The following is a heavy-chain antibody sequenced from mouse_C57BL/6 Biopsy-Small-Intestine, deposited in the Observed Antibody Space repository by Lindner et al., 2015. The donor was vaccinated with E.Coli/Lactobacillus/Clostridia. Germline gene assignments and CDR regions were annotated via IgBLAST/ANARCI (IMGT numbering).Heavy chain of an antibody. J-gene: IGHJ2*01. V-gene: IGHV5-17*01. CDR2: ISSGSSII. Sequence: VQLQESGGGLVKPGGSLKLSCAASGFTFSDYGMHWVRQAPEKGLEWVAYISSGSSIIYYADTVKGRFTISRDNAKNTQFLQMTSLRSEDTAMYYCTRGNDGSFDYWGQGTTLTVSS. CDR3: TRGNDGSFDY. CDR1: GFTFSDYG. D-gene: IGHD2-3*01.